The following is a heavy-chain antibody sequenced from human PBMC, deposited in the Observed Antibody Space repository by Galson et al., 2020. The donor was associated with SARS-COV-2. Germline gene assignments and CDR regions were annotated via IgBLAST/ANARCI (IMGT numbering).Heavy chain of an antibody. CDR2: INSSGST. Sequence: SETLSLTCAVYGGSFSGYYWSWIRQPPGKGLEWIGEINSSGSTNYNPSLKSRVTISVDTSKNHFSLKLSSVTAAYTAVYNCASEENLFLVVTATRMCYSDFWCRGTLATDSS. CDR1: GGSFSGYY. CDR3: ASEENLFLVVTATRMCYSDF. D-gene: IGHD2-21*02. J-gene: IGHJ4*02. V-gene: IGHV4-34*01.